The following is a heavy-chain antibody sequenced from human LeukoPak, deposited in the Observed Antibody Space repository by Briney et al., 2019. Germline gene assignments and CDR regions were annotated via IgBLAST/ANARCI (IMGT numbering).Heavy chain of an antibody. CDR2: ISSSSSTI. CDR1: GFSVGFNY. Sequence: GGSLRLSCAASGFSVGFNYMTWVRQAPGKGLEWVSYISSSSSTIYYADSVKGRFTISRDNAKNSLYLQMNSMRDEDTAVYYCARDNEFSQGGSGTYSYWGQGTLVTVSS. J-gene: IGHJ4*02. CDR3: ARDNEFSQGGSGTYSY. D-gene: IGHD3-10*01. V-gene: IGHV3-48*02.